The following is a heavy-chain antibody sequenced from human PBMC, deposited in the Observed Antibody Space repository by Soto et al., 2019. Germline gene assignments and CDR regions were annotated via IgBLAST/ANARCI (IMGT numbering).Heavy chain of an antibody. CDR3: VRDGSKTLRDWFDP. Sequence: SETLSLTCSVSGGSISKFYWSWIRKTAGKGLEWMGRVYATGTTDYNPSLRSRVAMSVDISKKTFSLRLTSVTAADTGVYYCVRDGSKTLRDWFDPWGQGKLVTV. V-gene: IGHV4-4*07. D-gene: IGHD4-17*01. CDR2: VYATGTT. J-gene: IGHJ5*02. CDR1: GGSISKFY.